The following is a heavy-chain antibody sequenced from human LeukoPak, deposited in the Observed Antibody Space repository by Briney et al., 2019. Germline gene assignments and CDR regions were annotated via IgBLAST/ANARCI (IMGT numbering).Heavy chain of an antibody. D-gene: IGHD3-10*01. CDR1: GYTFSSYG. CDR3: ATPYYFGSESYGY. CDR2: VNPNSGNT. V-gene: IGHV1-8*01. Sequence: ASVTVSCNASGYTFSSYGSNWVRQATGQGLEWRGWVNPNSGNTGYAQKFQGRVTMTRDTAISTAYTELTSLRSKDPAVYYCATPYYFGSESYGYWGQGTLVTVSS. J-gene: IGHJ4*02.